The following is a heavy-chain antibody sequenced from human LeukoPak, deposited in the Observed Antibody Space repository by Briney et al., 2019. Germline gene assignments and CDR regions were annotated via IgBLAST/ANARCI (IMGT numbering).Heavy chain of an antibody. CDR2: INHSGST. J-gene: IGHJ5*02. D-gene: IGHD4-17*01. V-gene: IGHV4-34*01. Sequence: SETLSLTCAVYGGSFSGYYWSWIRQPPGKGLEWIGEINHSGSTNYNPSLKSRVTISVDTSKNQFSLKLTSVTAADTAVYFCARSRGGFGDYGSWFDPWGQGTLVTVSS. CDR3: ARSRGGFGDYGSWFDP. CDR1: GGSFSGYY.